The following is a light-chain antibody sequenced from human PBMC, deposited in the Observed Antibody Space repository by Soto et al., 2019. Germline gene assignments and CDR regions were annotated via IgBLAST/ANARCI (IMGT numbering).Light chain of an antibody. J-gene: IGLJ2*01. CDR2: DVS. CDR1: NSDIGGYNY. CDR3: SSYTSSSTLYVV. Sequence: SALTQPASVSGSPGQSITISCTGTNSDIGGYNYVSWYQQHPGKAPKLMIYDVSNRPSGVSNRFSGSKSGNTASLTISGLQAEDEADYYCSSYTSSSTLYVVFGGGTKVTVL. V-gene: IGLV2-14*01.